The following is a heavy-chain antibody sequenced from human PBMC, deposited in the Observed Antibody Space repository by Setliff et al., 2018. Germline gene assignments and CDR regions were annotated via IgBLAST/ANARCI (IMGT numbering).Heavy chain of an antibody. CDR1: EFTLSTYW. CDR3: AKQKNTGYGQPVDS. V-gene: IGHV3-74*01. D-gene: IGHD5-12*01. CDR2: INSDGSTT. J-gene: IGHJ4*02. Sequence: GGSLRLSCAASEFTLSTYWIHWVRQAPRKGLVWVSRINSDGSTTTYADSVKGRFTISRDNSKNTLYLQMNSLRAEDTALYFCAKQKNTGYGQPVDSWGQGVQVTVSS.